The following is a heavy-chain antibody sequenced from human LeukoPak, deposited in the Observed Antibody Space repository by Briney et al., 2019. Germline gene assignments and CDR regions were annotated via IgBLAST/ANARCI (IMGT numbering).Heavy chain of an antibody. CDR1: GYSFTSYW. CDR2: IYPGDSDT. D-gene: IGHD2-2*02. CDR3: ARQDCSSTSCYTDDAFDI. J-gene: IGHJ3*02. V-gene: IGHV5-51*01. Sequence: GESLKISCKGSGYSFTSYWIGWVRQMPGKGLEWMGIIYPGDSDTRYSPSFQGQVTISADKSISTAYLQWSSLKASDTAMYYCARQDCSSTSCYTDDAFDIWGQGTMVTVSS.